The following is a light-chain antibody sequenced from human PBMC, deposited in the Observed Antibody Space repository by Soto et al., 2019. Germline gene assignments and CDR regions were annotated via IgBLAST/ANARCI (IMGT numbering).Light chain of an antibody. J-gene: IGKJ4*01. V-gene: IGKV3-15*01. CDR2: GAS. CDR1: QDIRSS. CDR3: QQDSSWPLT. Sequence: EIVMTQSPATLSVSPGERVTLSCRASQDIRSSLAWYQQKPGQAPRLLIYGASIRATGVPATFSGSGSGTDFTLSISSLQSEHLGVYYCQQDSSWPLTFGGGTKVEIK.